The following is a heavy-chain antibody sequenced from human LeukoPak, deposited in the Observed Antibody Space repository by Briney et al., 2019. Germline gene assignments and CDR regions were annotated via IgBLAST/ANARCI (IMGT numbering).Heavy chain of an antibody. V-gene: IGHV4-59*01. CDR1: GGSIKNYY. D-gene: IGHD3-22*01. Sequence: SETLSLTCSVPGGSIKNYYWSWIRQPPGKGLEWIGYIYYSGSTNYNPSLKSRVTISVDTSKNQFSLKLSSVTAADTAVYYCARVGHVYDSSGYYYLQWYFDLWGRGTLVTVSS. J-gene: IGHJ2*01. CDR3: ARVGHVYDSSGYYYLQWYFDL. CDR2: IYYSGST.